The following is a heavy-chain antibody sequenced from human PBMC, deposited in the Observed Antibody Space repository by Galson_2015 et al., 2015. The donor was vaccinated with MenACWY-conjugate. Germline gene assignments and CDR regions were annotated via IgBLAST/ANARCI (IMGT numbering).Heavy chain of an antibody. Sequence: SLRLSCAASGFTFSSYAMSWVRQAPGKGLEWVSAISGSGGSTYYADSVKGRFTISRDNSKNTLYLQMNSLRAEDTAVYYCVGSSGWYGYYGMDVWGQGTTVTVSS. V-gene: IGHV3-23*01. D-gene: IGHD6-19*01. CDR2: ISGSGGST. CDR3: VGSSGWYGYYGMDV. J-gene: IGHJ6*02. CDR1: GFTFSSYA.